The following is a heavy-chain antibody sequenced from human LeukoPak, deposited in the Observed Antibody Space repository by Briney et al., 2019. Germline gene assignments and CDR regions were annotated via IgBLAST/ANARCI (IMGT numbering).Heavy chain of an antibody. CDR3: ARYGPFLEWLSYYYYYYMDV. Sequence: PGGSLRLSCAASGSTFSSYWMSWVRQAPGKGLEWVANIKQDGSEKYYVDSVKGRFTISRDNAKYSLYLQMNSLRAEDTAVYYCARYGPFLEWLSYYYYYYMDVWGKGTTVTVSS. CDR1: GSTFSSYW. J-gene: IGHJ6*03. CDR2: IKQDGSEK. D-gene: IGHD3-3*02. V-gene: IGHV3-7*01.